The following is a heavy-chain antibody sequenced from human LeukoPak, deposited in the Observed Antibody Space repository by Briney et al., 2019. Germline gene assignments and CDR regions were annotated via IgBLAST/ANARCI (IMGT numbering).Heavy chain of an antibody. D-gene: IGHD6-19*01. CDR2: ISYDGSNK. J-gene: IGHJ4*02. Sequence: GGSLRLSCAASGFTFSSYGMHWVRQAPGKGLEWVAVISYDGSNKYYADSVKGRFTISRDNSKNTLYLQMNSLRAEDTAVCYCARDRSSGWYTGPGDYWGQGTLVTVSS. V-gene: IGHV3-30*19. CDR3: ARDRSSGWYTGPGDY. CDR1: GFTFSSYG.